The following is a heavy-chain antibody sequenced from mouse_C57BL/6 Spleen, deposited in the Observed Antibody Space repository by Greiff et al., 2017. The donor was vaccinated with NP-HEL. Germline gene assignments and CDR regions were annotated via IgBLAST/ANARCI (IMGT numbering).Heavy chain of an antibody. CDR3: ARYGTTDWYVDV. CDR2: IYPGGGYT. Sequence: QVQLQQSGAELVRPGTSVKMSCKASGYTFTNYWIGWAKQRPGHGLEWIGDIYPGGGYTNYNEKFKGKATLTADKSSSTAYMQFSSLTSEDSAIYYCARYGTTDWYVDVWGTGTTVTVSS. J-gene: IGHJ1*03. CDR1: GYTFTNYW. V-gene: IGHV1-63*01. D-gene: IGHD1-1*01.